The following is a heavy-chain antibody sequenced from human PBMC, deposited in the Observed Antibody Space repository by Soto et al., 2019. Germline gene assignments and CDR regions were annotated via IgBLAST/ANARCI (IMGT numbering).Heavy chain of an antibody. CDR3: ARDRGRYDDVWGSYYYYGMDV. Sequence: GGSLRLSCAASGFTFSSYSMNWVRQAPGKGLEWVSSISSSSSYIYYADSVKGRFTISRDNAKNSLYLQMNSLRAEDTAVYYCARDRGRYDDVWGSYYYYGMDVWGQGTTVTVSS. CDR1: GFTFSSYS. V-gene: IGHV3-21*01. J-gene: IGHJ6*02. D-gene: IGHD3-16*01. CDR2: ISSSSSYI.